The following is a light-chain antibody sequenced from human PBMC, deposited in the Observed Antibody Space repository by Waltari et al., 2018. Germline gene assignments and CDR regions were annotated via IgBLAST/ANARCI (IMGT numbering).Light chain of an antibody. V-gene: IGKV3-20*01. CDR2: GAL. CDR1: QSLRVAY. CDR3: QQYDTSPMT. J-gene: IGKJ2*01. Sequence: EVVLTQSPGTLSLSPGERASVSCRASQSLRVAYLAWYQQKSGHAPRLLIYGALYRAPDIPDRFSGSGSATDFTHTISRVESEDFAGYYCQQYDTSPMTFGQGTKLAIK.